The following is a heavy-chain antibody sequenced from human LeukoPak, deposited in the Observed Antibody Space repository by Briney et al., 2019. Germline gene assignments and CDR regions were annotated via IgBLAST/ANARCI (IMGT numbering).Heavy chain of an antibody. CDR3: ARAVDDILTGYYEVFDY. V-gene: IGHV1-3*01. J-gene: IGHJ4*02. D-gene: IGHD3-9*01. CDR1: GYTFTSYA. Sequence: ASVKVSCKASGYTFTSYAMHWVRQALGQRLEWMGWINAGNGNTKYSRKFQGRVTITRDTSASTAYMELSSLRSEDTAVYYCARAVDDILTGYYEVFDYWGQGTLVTVSS. CDR2: INAGNGNT.